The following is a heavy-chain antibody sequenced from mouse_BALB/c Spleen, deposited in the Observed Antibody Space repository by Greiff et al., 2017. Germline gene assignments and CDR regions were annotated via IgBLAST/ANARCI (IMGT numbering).Heavy chain of an antibody. V-gene: IGHV5-17*02. CDR1: GFTFSSFG. D-gene: IGHD2-4*01. CDR2: ISSGSSTI. Sequence: EVQGVESGGGLVQPGGSRKLSCAASGFTFSSFGMHWVRQAPEKGLEWVAYISSGSSTIYYADTVKGRFTISRDNPKNTLFLQMTSLRSEDTAMYYCARGGHDYDGGAAMDYWGQGTSVTVSS. CDR3: ARGGHDYDGGAAMDY. J-gene: IGHJ4*01.